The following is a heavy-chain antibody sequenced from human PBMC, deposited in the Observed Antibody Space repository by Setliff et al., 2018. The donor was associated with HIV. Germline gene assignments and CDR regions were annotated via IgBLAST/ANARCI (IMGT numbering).Heavy chain of an antibody. V-gene: IGHV4-30-4*08. CDR3: ARSFGNGNSRLGN. CDR2: IYYSGSA. Sequence: PSETLSLTCTVSGGSISSGDYFLSWIRQAPGKGLEWIGCIYYSGSAYYNPSLQSRVTMSVDASKNLVSLNLNSVTAADTAIYYCARSFGNGNSRLGNWGQGTLVTVSS. J-gene: IGHJ4*02. D-gene: IGHD2-8*01. CDR1: GGSISSGDYF.